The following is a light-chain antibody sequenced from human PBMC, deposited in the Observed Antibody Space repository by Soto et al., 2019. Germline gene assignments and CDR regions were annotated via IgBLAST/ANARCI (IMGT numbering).Light chain of an antibody. V-gene: IGKV1-5*03. Sequence: DIHMTQSPSTLSASVGDRVTITCRASQSLTMWLAGYQQKPGKAPNLLIYKTSSLESGVPSRFSGSGSGTEFTLTISSLQPDDFATYYCQHSWTFGQGTKVEVK. J-gene: IGKJ1*01. CDR1: QSLTMW. CDR2: KTS. CDR3: QHSWT.